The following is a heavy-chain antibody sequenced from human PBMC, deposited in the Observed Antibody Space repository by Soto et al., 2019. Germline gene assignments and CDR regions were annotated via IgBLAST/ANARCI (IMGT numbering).Heavy chain of an antibody. V-gene: IGHV3-15*07. CDR1: GFTFSGSA. CDR3: TTGGYYLDY. CDR2: IKSKYDGGTI. Sequence: GGSLRLSCAASGFTFSGSAMNWVRQAPGKGLEWVGRIKSKYDGGTIDFAAPVKGRFTISRDDSKNTVYLQMNSLKIEDTAVYYCTTGGYYLDYWGQATQVTSPQ. J-gene: IGHJ4*02.